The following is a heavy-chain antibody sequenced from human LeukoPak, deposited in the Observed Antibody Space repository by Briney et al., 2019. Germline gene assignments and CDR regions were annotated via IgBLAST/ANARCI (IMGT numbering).Heavy chain of an antibody. Sequence: GGSLSLSCAASGFTFSSYWMHWVRQAPRKGLVWVSGINSDGSSTIYADSEKGGLTIWRDKDKNTLYLQMNSLRAEDTAVYYCAGFGAFDIWGQGTMVTVSS. CDR2: INSDGSST. V-gene: IGHV3-74*01. J-gene: IGHJ3*02. D-gene: IGHD3-16*01. CDR1: GFTFSSYW. CDR3: AGFGAFDI.